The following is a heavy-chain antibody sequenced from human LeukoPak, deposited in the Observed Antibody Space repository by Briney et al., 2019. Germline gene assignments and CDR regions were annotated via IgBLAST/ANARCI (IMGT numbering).Heavy chain of an antibody. CDR1: GFTFGSYG. J-gene: IGHJ4*02. D-gene: IGHD4-17*01. CDR2: TWYDGSNK. Sequence: GGSLRLSCAASGFTFGSYGMHWVRQAPGKGLEWVAVTWYDGSNKYYADAVKGRFTISRDNSKNTLYLQMNSLRAEDTAVYFCARDHGDYSGKDYWGQGTLVTVSS. V-gene: IGHV3-33*01. CDR3: ARDHGDYSGKDY.